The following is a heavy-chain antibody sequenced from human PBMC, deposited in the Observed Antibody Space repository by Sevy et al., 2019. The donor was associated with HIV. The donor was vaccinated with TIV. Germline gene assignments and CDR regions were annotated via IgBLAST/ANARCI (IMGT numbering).Heavy chain of an antibody. CDR1: GFTFSNYA. CDR2: IFRSGGVT. J-gene: IGHJ3*02. Sequence: GGSLRLSCAASGFTFSNYAMNWVRQAPGKGLEWVSTIFRSGGVTYYADSVKGRCTISRDNFKNTLNQQMHSLRDEDTAVYYCAGGRYDSSGSFDAFDIWGQGTMVTVSS. D-gene: IGHD3-22*01. CDR3: AGGRYDSSGSFDAFDI. V-gene: IGHV3-23*01.